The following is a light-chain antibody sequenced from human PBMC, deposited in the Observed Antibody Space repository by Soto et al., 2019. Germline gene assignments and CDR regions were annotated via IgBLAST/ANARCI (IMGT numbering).Light chain of an antibody. J-gene: IGKJ2*02. CDR2: AGS. V-gene: IGKV1-39*01. CDR1: QSISSY. CDR3: QQTYSIPGT. Sequence: DIQMTQSPSSLSASVGDRVTITCRASQSISSYLNWYQQKPGKAPKLLIYAGSSLQSGVPSRFSGRGSGADFTLTISSLQHEDFATYYCQQTYSIPGTFGQGTKLEIK.